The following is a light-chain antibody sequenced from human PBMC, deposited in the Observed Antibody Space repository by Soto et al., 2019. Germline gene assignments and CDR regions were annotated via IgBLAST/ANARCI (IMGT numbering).Light chain of an antibody. CDR3: QQYKDWPPIT. V-gene: IGKV3-15*01. J-gene: IGKJ4*01. CDR2: DTS. Sequence: EIVMTQSPASLSVYPGERATLSYRASQSVDIYLAWYQQRPGQAPRLLIYDTSIRAPGIPATFSGSGSGTEFTLTISSLQSEDVAVYYCQQYKDWPPITFGGGTKVQIK. CDR1: QSVDIY.